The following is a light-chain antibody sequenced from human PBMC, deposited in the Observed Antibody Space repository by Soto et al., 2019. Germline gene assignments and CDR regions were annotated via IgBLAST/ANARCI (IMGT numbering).Light chain of an antibody. CDR1: SSDVGGYNY. J-gene: IGLJ2*01. CDR2: DVS. Sequence: QPVLTQPASVSGSPGQSITISCTGTSSDVGGYNYVSWYQQHPGKAPKLMIYDVSNRPSGVSNRFSGSKSGNTASLTISGLQAEDKADYYCSSYTSSSTLEVFGGGTKLTVL. V-gene: IGLV2-14*01. CDR3: SSYTSSSTLEV.